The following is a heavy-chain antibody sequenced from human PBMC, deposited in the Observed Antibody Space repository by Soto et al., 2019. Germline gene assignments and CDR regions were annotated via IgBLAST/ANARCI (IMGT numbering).Heavy chain of an antibody. J-gene: IGHJ4*02. Sequence: GASVKVSCKASGYTFTSHAMHWVRQAPGQRLEWMGWINAGNGNTKYSQNFQDRVPITRDTSASTAYVELSSLRSEDTAVYYCAPIAAPGAPDYWGQGTLVPVSS. V-gene: IGHV1-3*01. CDR1: GYTFTSHA. CDR3: APIAAPGAPDY. CDR2: INAGNGNT. D-gene: IGHD6-25*01.